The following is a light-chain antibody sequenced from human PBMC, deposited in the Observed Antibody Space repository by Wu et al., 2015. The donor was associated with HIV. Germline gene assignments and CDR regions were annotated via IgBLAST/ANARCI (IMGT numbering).Light chain of an antibody. V-gene: IGKV3-20*01. Sequence: EILLTQSPATLSLSPGERVTLSCRASQSLGASYLAWYQHKFGQTPRLLIYGAFTRATGIPDRFSGSGSGTDFTLTISRLEPEDFAVYYCQQYVSSPLTFGGGTKVEIK. CDR1: QSLGASY. J-gene: IGKJ4*01. CDR3: QQYVSSPLT. CDR2: GAF.